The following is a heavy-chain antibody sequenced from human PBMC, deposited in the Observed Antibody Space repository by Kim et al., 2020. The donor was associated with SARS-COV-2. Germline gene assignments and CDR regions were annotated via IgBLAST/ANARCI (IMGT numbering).Heavy chain of an antibody. CDR2: IYPGDSDT. J-gene: IGHJ4*02. Sequence: GESLKISCKGSGYSFTSYWIGWVRQMPGKGLEWMGIIYPGDSDTRYSPSFQGQVTISADKSISTAYLQWSSLKASDTAMYYCASGRPAGTGWDYFDYWGQGTLVTVSS. V-gene: IGHV5-51*01. CDR1: GYSFTSYW. CDR3: ASGRPAGTGWDYFDY. D-gene: IGHD6-19*01.